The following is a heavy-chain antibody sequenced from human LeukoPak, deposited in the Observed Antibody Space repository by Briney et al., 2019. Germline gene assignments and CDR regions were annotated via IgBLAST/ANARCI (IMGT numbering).Heavy chain of an antibody. V-gene: IGHV3-30*02. CDR3: AKTSDYDSSGYFNYYYYYMDV. J-gene: IGHJ6*03. Sequence: GGSLRLSCAASGFTFSSYWMSWVRQAPGKGLEWVALIRYDGSNKNDADSVKGRFTISRDNSKNTLYLQMNSLRAEDTAVYYCAKTSDYDSSGYFNYYYYYMDVWGKGTTVTVSS. CDR2: IRYDGSNK. D-gene: IGHD3-22*01. CDR1: GFTFSSYW.